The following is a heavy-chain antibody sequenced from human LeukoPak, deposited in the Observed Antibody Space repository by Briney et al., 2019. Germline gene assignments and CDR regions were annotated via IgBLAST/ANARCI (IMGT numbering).Heavy chain of an antibody. CDR2: ISQDGSEK. Sequence: GGSLRLSCAASGFTFSSYWMSWVRQAPGKGLEWVANISQDGSEKNYVDSVKGRFTISRDNAKNSLYLQMNSLRAEDTAVYYCARGGYAEYRPDYWGQGTLVTVSS. CDR1: GFTFSSYW. D-gene: IGHD2-2*01. CDR3: ARGGYAEYRPDY. J-gene: IGHJ4*02. V-gene: IGHV3-7*01.